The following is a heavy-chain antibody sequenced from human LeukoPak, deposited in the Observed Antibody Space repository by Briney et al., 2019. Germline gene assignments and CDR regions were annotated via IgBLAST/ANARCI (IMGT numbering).Heavy chain of an antibody. D-gene: IGHD3-22*01. Sequence: GGSLRLSCAASGLTVSSNCMSWVRQAPGKGLEWVSLIYSGGSTYYADSVKGRFTISRDNSKGTVYLQMNSLRAEDTAVYYCAKVDYYDSSGNYPNWFDPWGQGTLVTVSS. V-gene: IGHV3-53*01. CDR1: GLTVSSNC. CDR3: AKVDYYDSSGNYPNWFDP. J-gene: IGHJ5*02. CDR2: IYSGGST.